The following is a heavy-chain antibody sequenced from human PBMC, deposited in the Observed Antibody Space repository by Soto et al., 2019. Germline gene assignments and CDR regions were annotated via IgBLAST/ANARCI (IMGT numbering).Heavy chain of an antibody. J-gene: IGHJ4*02. CDR3: AIHPGGGGY. Sequence: EVQLVESGGGLIQPGGSLRLSCAVSGFTVSNNYMSWVRQAPGKGLEGVSVIYSGGYTAYGDSVKGRFTISRDNSKNPIFFQRKGRGPDHRGVFYWAIHPGGGGYWGQGTLVTVSS. D-gene: IGHD3-10*01. V-gene: IGHV3-53*01. CDR2: IYSGGYT. CDR1: GFTVSNNY.